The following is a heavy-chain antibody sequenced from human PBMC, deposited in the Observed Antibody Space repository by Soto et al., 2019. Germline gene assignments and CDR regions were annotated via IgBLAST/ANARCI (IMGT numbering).Heavy chain of an antibody. CDR3: AREGGESSDGLYYFDS. Sequence: SETLSLTCTVSGGSTSSDNYWSWFRQPPGKGLEWIGHIYYSGNTDYNPSLKSRLAISIDTSKNQFSLKLSSVTAAATAVYFCAREGGESSDGLYYFDSWGQGSLVTVSS. CDR2: IYYSGNT. V-gene: IGHV4-30-4*01. D-gene: IGHD3-16*01. CDR1: GGSTSSDNY. J-gene: IGHJ4*02.